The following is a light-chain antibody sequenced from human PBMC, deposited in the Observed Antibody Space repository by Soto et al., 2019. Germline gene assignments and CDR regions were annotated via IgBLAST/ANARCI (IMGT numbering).Light chain of an antibody. V-gene: IGKV3-11*01. CDR2: DAS. Sequence: EIVLTQSPATLSLSPGKRATLSCRASQSVSSYLAWYQQKPGQAPRLLIYDASNRATGIPARFSGSGSGTDFTLTISSLEPEDFAVYYCQHRSDWPITFGQGTRLEIK. CDR3: QHRSDWPIT. J-gene: IGKJ5*01. CDR1: QSVSSY.